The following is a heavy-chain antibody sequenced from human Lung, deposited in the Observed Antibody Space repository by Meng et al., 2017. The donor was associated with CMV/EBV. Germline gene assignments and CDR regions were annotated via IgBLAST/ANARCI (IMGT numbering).Heavy chain of an antibody. V-gene: IGHV1-2*04. Sequence: QVQLAPSGAEVTEPGASGKLSCKTSGYTIIDYHIHWVRQAPGQGLEWMGWISPYNGDTIYARDFQGWVNMTRDTSNRALYMEVSRLRFDDTAVYYCARAIIKNGKRQFDYWGQGTLVTVSS. CDR1: GYTIIDYH. CDR2: ISPYNGDT. D-gene: IGHD3-10*01. J-gene: IGHJ4*02. CDR3: ARAIIKNGKRQFDY.